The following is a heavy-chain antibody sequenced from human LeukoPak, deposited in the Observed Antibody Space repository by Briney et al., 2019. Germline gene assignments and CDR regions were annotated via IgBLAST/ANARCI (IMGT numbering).Heavy chain of an antibody. CDR2: ISDYNGKT. V-gene: IGHV1-18*01. Sequence: ASVKVSCKASGYTFTNYGINWVRQAPGQGLEWMGWISDYNGKTNYVQKFQGRVTMTTDTSTRTTYMELRSLRSDDTAVYYCARGTLVAPFDYWGQGTLVTVSS. CDR3: ARGTLVAPFDY. J-gene: IGHJ4*02. CDR1: GYTFTNYG. D-gene: IGHD5-12*01.